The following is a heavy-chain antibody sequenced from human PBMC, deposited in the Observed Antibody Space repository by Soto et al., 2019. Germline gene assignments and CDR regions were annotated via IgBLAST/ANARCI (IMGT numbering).Heavy chain of an antibody. Sequence: SETLSLTCTVSGGSISSSTYSWGWIHQPPGKELEWIGTIYYTGNTYYNPSLKSRVTISVDTSKSQFSLRLSSVTAADSAVYYCARLALWVGVAGYFFDSWGHGTLVTVSS. V-gene: IGHV4-39*01. CDR1: GGSISSSTYS. J-gene: IGHJ4*01. CDR2: IYYTGNT. D-gene: IGHD6-19*01. CDR3: ARLALWVGVAGYFFDS.